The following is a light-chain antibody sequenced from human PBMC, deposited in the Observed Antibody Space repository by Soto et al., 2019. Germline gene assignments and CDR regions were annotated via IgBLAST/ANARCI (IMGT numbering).Light chain of an antibody. CDR2: KAS. CDR3: QQYNSYSRT. J-gene: IGKJ2*01. CDR1: QSISSR. Sequence: DIQMTQSPSTLSAAVGDRVTVTCRASQSISSRLAWYQQKPGKAPKLLIYKASSLESGVPSRFSGSGSGTEFTLTISSLQPDDLATYYCQQYNSYSRTFGQGTKLEIK. V-gene: IGKV1-5*03.